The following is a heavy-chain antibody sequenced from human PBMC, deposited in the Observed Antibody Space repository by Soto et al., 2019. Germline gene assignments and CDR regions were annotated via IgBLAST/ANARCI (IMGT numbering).Heavy chain of an antibody. J-gene: IGHJ4*02. CDR1: GYTFTSYG. CDR2: ITYNGDT. CDR3: ARAVITSYGVFDY. D-gene: IGHD2-21*01. Sequence: ASVKVSCKASGYTFTSYGISWVRQAPGQGIEWMGWITYNGDTNYPQRLQGRVTMTTDTSTSTAYMKLRSLRSDDTAVYYCARAVITSYGVFDYWGQGTLLTVSS. V-gene: IGHV1-18*01.